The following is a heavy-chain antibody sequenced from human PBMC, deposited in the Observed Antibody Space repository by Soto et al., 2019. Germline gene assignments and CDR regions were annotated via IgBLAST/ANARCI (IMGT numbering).Heavy chain of an antibody. Sequence: QVHLVESGGGVVQPGRSLRLSCAASGFTFSNFDMHWVRQAPGEGLEWVAIIWFDGTNKFYADSVKGRFTISRDNFRNTVYLQMNSLRAEDTAEYYCARGKLSSDYWGQGTLVTVSS. CDR3: ARGKLSSDY. D-gene: IGHD2-15*01. V-gene: IGHV3-33*01. CDR2: IWFDGTNK. CDR1: GFTFSNFD. J-gene: IGHJ4*02.